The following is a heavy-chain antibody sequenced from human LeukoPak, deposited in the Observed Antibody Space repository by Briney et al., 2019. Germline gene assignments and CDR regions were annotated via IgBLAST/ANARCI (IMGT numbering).Heavy chain of an antibody. CDR2: IYHSGST. CDR1: GGSISSGGYS. CDR3: ASHYYDSSGYYQEYFQH. D-gene: IGHD3-22*01. Sequence: PSETLSLTCPVSGGSISSGGYSWSWIRQPPGKGLEWIGYIYHSGSTYYNPSLKSRVTISVDRSKNQFSLKLSSVTAADTAVYYCASHYYDSSGYYQEYFQHWGQGTLVTVSS. J-gene: IGHJ1*01. V-gene: IGHV4-30-2*01.